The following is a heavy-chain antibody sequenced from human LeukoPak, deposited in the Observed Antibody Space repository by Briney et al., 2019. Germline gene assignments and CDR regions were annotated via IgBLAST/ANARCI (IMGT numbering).Heavy chain of an antibody. CDR1: GYTFTGYY. J-gene: IGHJ4*02. Sequence: ASVKVSCKASGYTFTGYYMHWVRQAPGQGLEWMGWINPNSGGTNYAQKFQGRVTMTRDTSISTAYMELSRLRSVDTAVYYCARDRYCSSTSCYSGDGFDYWGQGTLVAVSS. CDR2: INPNSGGT. CDR3: ARDRYCSSTSCYSGDGFDY. V-gene: IGHV1-2*02. D-gene: IGHD2-2*02.